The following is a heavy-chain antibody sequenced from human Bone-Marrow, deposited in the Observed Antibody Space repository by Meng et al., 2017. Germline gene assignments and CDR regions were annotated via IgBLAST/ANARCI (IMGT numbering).Heavy chain of an antibody. V-gene: IGHV1-2*06. Sequence: QVQLVQSGAEVKKPGASVKVSCEASGYTFTAYYLHWVRQAPGQRLEWMGRINPNSGDTIYAQRFQGRVTMTRDTSFNTAYMDLSRLRSDDTAVYYCARGGHSSSWEIDYWGQGTLVTVSS. CDR2: INPNSGDT. CDR1: GYTFTAYY. CDR3: ARGGHSSSWEIDY. J-gene: IGHJ4*02. D-gene: IGHD6-13*01.